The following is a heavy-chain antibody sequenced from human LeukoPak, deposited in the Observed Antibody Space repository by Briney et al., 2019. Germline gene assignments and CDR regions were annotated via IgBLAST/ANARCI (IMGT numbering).Heavy chain of an antibody. J-gene: IGHJ4*02. D-gene: IGHD3-22*01. CDR1: GYTFTNYA. V-gene: IGHV1-18*01. CDR2: ISVYSDDT. Sequence: ASVTVSFKASGYTFTNYAISWVRQAPGQGREWMGWISVYSDDTKSAQNLQGRITMTKDTSTSTAYMELRSLRSDDTAVYYCAREADSSGYFFRPDYWGQGTLVTVSS. CDR3: AREADSSGYFFRPDY.